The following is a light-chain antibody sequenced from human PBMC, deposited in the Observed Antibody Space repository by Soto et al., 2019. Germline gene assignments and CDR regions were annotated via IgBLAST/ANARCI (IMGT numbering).Light chain of an antibody. J-gene: IGKJ2*01. CDR3: HQYYSAPYT. CDR1: QTVLHSSNNKNF. V-gene: IGKV4-1*01. Sequence: DIVMTQSPDSLTVSLGERATINCKSSQTVLHSSNNKNFLAWYQQKPGQPPKLLIYWASTRQSGVPDRFSGSGSGTDFTLTISRLQAEDVAVYYCHQYYSAPYTFGQGTKLEIK. CDR2: WAS.